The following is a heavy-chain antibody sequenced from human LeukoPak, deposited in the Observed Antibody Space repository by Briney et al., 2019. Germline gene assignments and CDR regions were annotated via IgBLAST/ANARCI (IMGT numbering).Heavy chain of an antibody. CDR3: ARVGYYGSGSYTYYYYYYMDV. CDR1: GGSVSDYY. CDR2: IYYTGST. J-gene: IGHJ6*03. Sequence: NPSETLSLTCTVSGGSVSDYYWSWIRQSPGKGLEWIGYIYYTGSTNYNPSLKSRVTISVDTSKDQFSLKLSSVTAADTAVYYCARVGYYGSGSYTYYYYYYMDVWGKGTTVTISS. V-gene: IGHV4-59*02. D-gene: IGHD3-10*01.